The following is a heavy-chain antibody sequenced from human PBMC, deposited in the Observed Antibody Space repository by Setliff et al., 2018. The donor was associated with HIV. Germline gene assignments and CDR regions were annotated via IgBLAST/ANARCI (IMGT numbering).Heavy chain of an antibody. Sequence: SVKVSCKTSVFTSTNSAIQWVRQARGQRLEWIGWIVVGSGNTNYAQKFQKRVTITWDMSTITAFMELSSLRSEDTAVYYCAADRDLWFGELGTWAQGTLVTVSS. CDR1: VFTSTNSA. J-gene: IGHJ4*02. CDR2: IVVGSGNT. CDR3: AADRDLWFGELGT. D-gene: IGHD3-10*01. V-gene: IGHV1-58*02.